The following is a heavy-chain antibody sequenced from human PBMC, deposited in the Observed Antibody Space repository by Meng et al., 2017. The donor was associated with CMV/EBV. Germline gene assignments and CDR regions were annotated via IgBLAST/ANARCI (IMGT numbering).Heavy chain of an antibody. CDR3: ARVSNWNDNWFDP. J-gene: IGHJ5*02. CDR2: IYYSGST. D-gene: IGHD1-20*01. CDR1: GGSISSSSYY. Sequence: SETLSLTCTVSGGSISSSSYYWGWIRQPPGKGLEWIGSIYYSGSTYYSPSLKSRVTISVDTSKNQFSLKLSSVTAADTAVYYCARVSNWNDNWFDPWGQGTLVTVSS. V-gene: IGHV4-39*07.